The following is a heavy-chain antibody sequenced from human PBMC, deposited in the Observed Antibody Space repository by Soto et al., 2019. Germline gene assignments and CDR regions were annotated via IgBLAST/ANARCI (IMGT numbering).Heavy chain of an antibody. V-gene: IGHV4-59*08. Sequence: QVQLQESGPGLVKPSETLSLTCTVSGGSISSYYWSWIRQPPGKGLEWIGYIYYSGSTNYNPSLKSRVTISVDTSKNQFSLKLSSVTAADTAVYYCARQLAAVNYYYYYYMDVWGKGTTVTVSS. CDR1: GGSISSYY. D-gene: IGHD6-13*01. J-gene: IGHJ6*03. CDR3: ARQLAAVNYYYYYYMDV. CDR2: IYYSGST.